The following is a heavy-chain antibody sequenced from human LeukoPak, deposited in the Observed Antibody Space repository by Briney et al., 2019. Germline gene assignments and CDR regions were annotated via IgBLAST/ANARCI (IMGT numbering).Heavy chain of an antibody. CDR1: GFTFSSYA. CDR3: AKAPRSGWNWFDP. D-gene: IGHD6-19*01. J-gene: IGHJ5*02. CDR2: ISGSGGST. V-gene: IGHV3-23*01. Sequence: SGGSLRPSCAASGFTFSSYAMSWVRQAPGKGLEWVSAISGSGGSTYYADSVKGRFTISRDNSKNTLYLQMNSLRAEDTAVYYCAKAPRSGWNWFDPWGQGTLVTVSS.